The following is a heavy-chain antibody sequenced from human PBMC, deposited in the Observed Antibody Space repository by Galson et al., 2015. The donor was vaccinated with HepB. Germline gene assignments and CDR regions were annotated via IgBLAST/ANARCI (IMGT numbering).Heavy chain of an antibody. J-gene: IGHJ4*02. CDR3: AGQYSSSWPDYYFDY. CDR1: GYTFTSYY. CDR2: INPSGGST. Sequence: SVKVSCKASGYTFTSYYMHWVRQAPGQGLEWMGIINPSGGSTSYAQKFQGRVTMTRDTSTSTVYMELSSLRSEDTALYYCAGQYSSSWPDYYFDYWGQGTLVTVSS. V-gene: IGHV1-46*03. D-gene: IGHD6-13*01.